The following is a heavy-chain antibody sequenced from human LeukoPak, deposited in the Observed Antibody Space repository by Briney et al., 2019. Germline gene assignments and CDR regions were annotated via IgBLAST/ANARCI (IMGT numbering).Heavy chain of an antibody. J-gene: IGHJ4*02. D-gene: IGHD1-26*01. CDR1: GYTLTELS. CDR2: FDPEDGET. CDR3: AAAIVGAVAFDY. Sequence: ASVKVSCKVSGYTLTELSMHWVRQAPGKGLEWMGGFDPEDGETIYAQKFQGRVTMTEDTSTDTAYMELSSLRSEDTAVYYCAAAIVGAVAFDYWGQGTLVTVSS. V-gene: IGHV1-24*01.